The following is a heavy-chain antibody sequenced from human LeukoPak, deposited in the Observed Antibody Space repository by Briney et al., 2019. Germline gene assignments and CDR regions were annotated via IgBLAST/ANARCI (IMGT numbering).Heavy chain of an antibody. CDR1: GGSISSYY. J-gene: IGHJ4*02. CDR3: ARHHYSSGWSVESWFDY. CDR2: IYYSGST. Sequence: SETLSLTCTVSGGSISSYYWSWIRQPPGKGLEWIGYIYYSGSTNYNPSLKSRVTISIDTSKNQFSLKLSSVTAADTAVYYCARHHYSSGWSVESWFDYWGQGTLVTVSS. V-gene: IGHV4-59*08. D-gene: IGHD6-19*01.